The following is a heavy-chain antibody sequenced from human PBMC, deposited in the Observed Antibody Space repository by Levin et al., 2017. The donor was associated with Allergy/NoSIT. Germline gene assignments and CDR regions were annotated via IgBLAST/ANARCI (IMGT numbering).Heavy chain of an antibody. CDR1: GFTFSSYS. Sequence: GESLKISCAASGFTFSSYSMNWVRQAPGKGLEWVSSISSSSSYIYYADSVKGRFTISRDNAKNSLYLQMNSLRAEDTAVYYCARDYYYYYGMDVWGQGTTVTVSS. CDR3: ARDYYYYYGMDV. V-gene: IGHV3-21*01. CDR2: ISSSSSYI. J-gene: IGHJ6*02.